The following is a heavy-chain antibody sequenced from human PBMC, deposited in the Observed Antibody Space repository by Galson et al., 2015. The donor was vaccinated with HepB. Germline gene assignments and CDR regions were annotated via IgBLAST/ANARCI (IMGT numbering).Heavy chain of an antibody. CDR2: INPNRGGGT. CDR3: ARAETNGWFDP. Sequence: SVKVSCKASGYTFSNYYIHWVRQVPGQGLEWMGRINPNRGGGTNYAHRFQGRVTLTRVTSIRTAYLELSSLRFDDTAVYYCARAETNGWFDPWGQGTLVIVSS. CDR1: GYTFSNYY. J-gene: IGHJ5*02. V-gene: IGHV1-2*06. D-gene: IGHD2-8*01.